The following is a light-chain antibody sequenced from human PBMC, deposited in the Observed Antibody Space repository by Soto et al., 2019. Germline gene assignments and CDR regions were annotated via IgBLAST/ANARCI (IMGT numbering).Light chain of an antibody. CDR1: QSVSSY. Sequence: ETVLTQSPATLSLSPGERATLSCRASQSVSSYLAWYQQKPGQAPRLLIYDASNRATGIPARFSGSGSGTDFTLTISSLEPEDFVVYYCQQRSNWPPVTFGQGTRLEIK. J-gene: IGKJ5*01. CDR2: DAS. V-gene: IGKV3-11*01. CDR3: QQRSNWPPVT.